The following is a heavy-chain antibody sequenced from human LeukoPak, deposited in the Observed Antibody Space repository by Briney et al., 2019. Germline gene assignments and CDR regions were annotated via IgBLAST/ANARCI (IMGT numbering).Heavy chain of an antibody. V-gene: IGHV4-61*03. CDR2: VFYSGST. Sequence: SETLSLTCTVSGGSVSSGSYYWSWIRQPPGRGLEWIGYVFYSGSTTYNPSLESRVTISIDKPRNHFSLTLASVTAADTAIYYCASSIPIGWSPNTYWGQGTLVIVSS. CDR1: GGSVSSGSYY. CDR3: ASSIPIGWSPNTY. J-gene: IGHJ4*02. D-gene: IGHD6-19*01.